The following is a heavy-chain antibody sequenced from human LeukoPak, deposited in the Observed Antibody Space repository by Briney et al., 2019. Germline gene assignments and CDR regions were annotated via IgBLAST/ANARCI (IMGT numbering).Heavy chain of an antibody. CDR1: AFTFNSDA. CDR3: AKGSRGSYHY. V-gene: IGHV3-23*01. Sequence: GGSLRLSCAASAFTFNSDAMTWVRQAPEKGLEWDSSITDSGVDTYYADSVKGRFTISRDNSKNTLFLQMNSLRAEDTAVYYCAKGSRGSYHYWGQGTLVTVSS. CDR2: ITDSGVDT. J-gene: IGHJ4*02. D-gene: IGHD1-26*01.